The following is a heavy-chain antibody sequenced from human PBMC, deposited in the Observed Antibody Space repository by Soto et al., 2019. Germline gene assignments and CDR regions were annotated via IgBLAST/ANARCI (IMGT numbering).Heavy chain of an antibody. CDR2: ISGSGTSI. CDR1: GFTFSDHS. J-gene: IGHJ4*02. Sequence: PGGSLRLSCVASGFTFSDHSMTWIRQAPGKGLEWVSSISGSGTSIYYTDSVKGRFTISRANADNSVFLQMNSLRAEDAAVYYCARGQKLLFFGAKNWGQGTLVTVSS. D-gene: IGHD3-10*01. V-gene: IGHV3-11*01. CDR3: ARGQKLLFFGAKN.